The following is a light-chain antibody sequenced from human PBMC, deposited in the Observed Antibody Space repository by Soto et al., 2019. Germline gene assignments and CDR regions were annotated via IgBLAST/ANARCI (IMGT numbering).Light chain of an antibody. J-gene: IGLJ3*02. V-gene: IGLV2-14*01. CDR3: SSYTSSSFWV. CDR2: EVS. CDR1: SSDVGGYNY. Sequence: QSVLTQPASVSGSPGQSITISCTETSSDVGGYNYVSWYQQHPGKAPKLMIYEVSNRPSGVSNRFSGSKSGNTASLTISGLQAEDEADYYCSSYTSSSFWVFGGGTKVTVL.